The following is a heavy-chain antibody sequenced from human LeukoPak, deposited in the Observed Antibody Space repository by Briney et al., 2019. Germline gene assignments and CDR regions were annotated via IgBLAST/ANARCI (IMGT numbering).Heavy chain of an antibody. Sequence: SVKVSCKASGGTFSSYAISWVRQAPGQGLEWMGGIILIFGTANYAQKFQGRVTITTDESTSTAYMELSSLRSEDTAVYYCARGRSWNYGHYYYYYMDVWGKGTTVTVSS. D-gene: IGHD1-7*01. J-gene: IGHJ6*03. CDR2: IILIFGTA. CDR1: GGTFSSYA. CDR3: ARGRSWNYGHYYYYYMDV. V-gene: IGHV1-69*05.